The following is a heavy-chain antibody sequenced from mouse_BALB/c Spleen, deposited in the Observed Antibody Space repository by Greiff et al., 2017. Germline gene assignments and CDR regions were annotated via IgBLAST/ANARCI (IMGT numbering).Heavy chain of an antibody. CDR3: ASVLDGYYHFYARDY. J-gene: IGHJ4*01. V-gene: IGHV5-6-5*01. CDR2: ISSGGST. CDR1: GFTFSSYA. Sequence: EVQGVESGGGLVKPGGSLKLSCAASGFTFSSYAMSWVRQTPEKRLEWVASISSGGSTYYPDSVKGRFTISRDNARNILYLQMSSLRSEDTAMYYCASVLDGYYHFYARDYWGQGTSVTVSS. D-gene: IGHD2-3*01.